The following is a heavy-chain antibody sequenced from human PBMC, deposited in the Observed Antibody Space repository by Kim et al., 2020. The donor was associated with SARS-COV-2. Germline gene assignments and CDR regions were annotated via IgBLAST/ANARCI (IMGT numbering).Heavy chain of an antibody. V-gene: IGHV4-28*03. D-gene: IGHD3-16*01. CDR2: T. J-gene: IGHJ4*02. Sequence: TYYNPSLKRRVIMSVDTSKNQFSLKLSSVTAADTAVYFCAKDWAWYYFDYWGQGTLVTVSS. CDR3: AKDWAWYYFDY.